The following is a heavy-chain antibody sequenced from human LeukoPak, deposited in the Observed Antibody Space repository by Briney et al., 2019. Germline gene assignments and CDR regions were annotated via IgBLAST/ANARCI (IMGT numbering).Heavy chain of an antibody. CDR3: ARGIEGVLNSYYFDY. CDR1: VGSISSSTYY. V-gene: IGHV4-39*01. J-gene: IGHJ4*02. D-gene: IGHD1-26*01. Sequence: PSETLSLTCTVSVGSISSSTYYWGWIRQPPGKGLEWIGGIYYSGSTYYNPSLKSRVTISVDTSKNQFSLKLSSVTAADTAVYYCARGIEGVLNSYYFDYWGQGTLVTVSS. CDR2: IYYSGST.